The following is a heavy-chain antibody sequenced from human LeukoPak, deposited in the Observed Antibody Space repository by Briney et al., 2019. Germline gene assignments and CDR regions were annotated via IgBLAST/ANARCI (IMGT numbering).Heavy chain of an antibody. J-gene: IGHJ4*02. V-gene: IGHV4-39*01. CDR2: IYYSGST. D-gene: IGHD5-24*01. Sequence: SETLSLTCTVSGGSISSSSYYWGWIRQPPGKGLEWIGSIYYSGSTYYNPSLKSRVTISVDTSKNQFSLKLSSVTAADTAVYYCARRGFRMATIRALNFDYWGQGTLVTVSS. CDR1: GGSISSSSYY. CDR3: ARRGFRMATIRALNFDY.